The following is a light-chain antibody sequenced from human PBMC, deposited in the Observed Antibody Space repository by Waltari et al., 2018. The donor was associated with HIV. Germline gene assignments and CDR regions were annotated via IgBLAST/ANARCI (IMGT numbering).Light chain of an antibody. CDR3: AAWDDHVNAVL. CDR2: NNK. Sequence: QSVLTQAPSMSATPGQRVTVSCFGGSSNIGNNTVHWYMHVPGMAPNLLIYNNKQRPSGVPDRFSGSKSGPSASLAISALHSEDEADYFCAAWDDHVNAVLVGGGTKLTVL. CDR1: SSNIGNNT. V-gene: IGLV1-44*01. J-gene: IGLJ2*01.